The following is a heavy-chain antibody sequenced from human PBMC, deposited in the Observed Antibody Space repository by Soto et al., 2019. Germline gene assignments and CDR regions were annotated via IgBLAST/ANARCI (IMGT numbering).Heavy chain of an antibody. J-gene: IGHJ6*02. V-gene: IGHV1-69*01. CDR3: ARGRGYSGDDHYYYFDMDV. Sequence: QVQLVQSGAEVKKPGSSVKVSCKASGGTFNNYPITWVRQAPGEGLEWMGGSIAIFGTANYAKKFQGRVTISVDESTSTAYMELSSLRSEDTAVYYCARGRGYSGDDHYYYFDMDVWGQGTTVTVSS. CDR2: SIAIFGTA. D-gene: IGHD5-12*01. CDR1: GGTFNNYP.